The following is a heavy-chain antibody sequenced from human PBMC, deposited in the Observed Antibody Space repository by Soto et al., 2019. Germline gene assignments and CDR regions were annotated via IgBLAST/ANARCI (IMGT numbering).Heavy chain of an antibody. Sequence: GGSLRLSCAASGFTFSDYYVSGIRKAPGKGLEWVSYISSSGSTIYYADSVKGRFTISRDNAKNSLYLQMNSLRAEDTAVYYCARDLYGSGSYQGWYYFDYWGQGTLVTVSS. J-gene: IGHJ4*02. D-gene: IGHD3-10*01. CDR3: ARDLYGSGSYQGWYYFDY. CDR1: GFTFSDYY. CDR2: ISSSGSTI. V-gene: IGHV3-11*01.